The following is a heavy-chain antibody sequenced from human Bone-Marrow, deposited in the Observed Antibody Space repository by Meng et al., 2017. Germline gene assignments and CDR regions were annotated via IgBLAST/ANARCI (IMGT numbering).Heavy chain of an antibody. V-gene: IGHV3-21*04. J-gene: IGHJ4*02. D-gene: IGHD5-18*01. CDR1: GFTCSSYS. CDR3: AKGRGYSAYYFDY. Sequence: GESLKISCGASGFTCSSYSMNWVRQAPGKGLEWVSSISSSSSYIYYADSVKGRFTISRDNAKNSLYLQMNSLRAEDTALYYCAKGRGYSAYYFDYWGQGTLVTVSS. CDR2: ISSSSSYI.